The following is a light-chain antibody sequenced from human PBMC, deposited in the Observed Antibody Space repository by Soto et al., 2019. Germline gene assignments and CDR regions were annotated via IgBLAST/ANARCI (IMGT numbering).Light chain of an antibody. Sequence: VLTQSPDTLSLSPGKRATLSCRASERISSNFLAWYQQRPGQAPRLLIYGASTRASGIPDRFSGSGSGTDFALTISRLEPEDFAVFYCQQYGTSPFTFGPGTTVEIK. J-gene: IGKJ3*01. CDR1: ERISSNF. V-gene: IGKV3-20*01. CDR3: QQYGTSPFT. CDR2: GAS.